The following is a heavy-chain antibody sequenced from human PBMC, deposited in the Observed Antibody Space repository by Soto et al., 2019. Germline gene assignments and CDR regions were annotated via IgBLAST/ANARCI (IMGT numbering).Heavy chain of an antibody. CDR1: GGSVSTGSYD. Sequence: QVQLQESGPGLVRPSETLSLTCTVSGGSVSTGSYDWRWIRQPPGKGLEWIGKIFFTGSAHYNPSLRHRVTMSVDTSKDLFSLSLTSVTAADTAVYYCARDGHGMDVWGQGTTVTVSS. CDR3: ARDGHGMDV. CDR2: IFFTGSA. V-gene: IGHV4-61*01. J-gene: IGHJ6*02.